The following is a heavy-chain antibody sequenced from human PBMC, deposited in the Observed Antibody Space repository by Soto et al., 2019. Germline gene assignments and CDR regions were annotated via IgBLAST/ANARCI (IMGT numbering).Heavy chain of an antibody. V-gene: IGHV4-4*02. CDR3: ARVRKGCSANNCYFDH. D-gene: IGHD3-10*02. CDR1: GGSVRAPDW. J-gene: IGHJ4*03. Sequence: QVHLQESGPGLVAPSGTLSLTCTLSGGSVRAPDWWNWVRQSPDKGLEWIAEVHISGHSNYNPSLRSRVSVSIDRSKNQVYLNVNSVTAAETAIYYCARVRKGCSANNCYFDHWGQGTQVTISS. CDR2: VHISGHS.